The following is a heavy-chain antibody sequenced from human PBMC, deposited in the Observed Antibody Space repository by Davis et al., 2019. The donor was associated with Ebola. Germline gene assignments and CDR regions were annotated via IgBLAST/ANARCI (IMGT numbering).Heavy chain of an antibody. Sequence: GESLKISCAASGFIFSSYAMSWVRQAPGKGLEWVSAISGSGGSTYYADSVKGRFTISRDNSKNTLYLQMNSLRAEDTAVYYCAKDWGSSWYEAWFDPWGQGTLVTVSS. CDR2: ISGSGGST. J-gene: IGHJ5*02. CDR3: AKDWGSSWYEAWFDP. CDR1: GFIFSSYA. V-gene: IGHV3-23*01. D-gene: IGHD6-13*01.